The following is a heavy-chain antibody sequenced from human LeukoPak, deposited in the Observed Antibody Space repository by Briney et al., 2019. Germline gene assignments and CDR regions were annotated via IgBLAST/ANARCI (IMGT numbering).Heavy chain of an antibody. CDR3: AKGLYHYYGSGSYTLDY. CDR1: GFTFSSYG. J-gene: IGHJ4*02. D-gene: IGHD3-10*01. V-gene: IGHV3-30*18. CDR2: ISYDGSNK. Sequence: GGSLRLSCAASGFTFSSYGMHWVRQAPGKGLEWVAVISYDGSNKYYADSVKGRFTISRDNSKNTLYLQMNSLKAEDTAVYYCAKGLYHYYGSGSYTLDYRGQGTLVTVSS.